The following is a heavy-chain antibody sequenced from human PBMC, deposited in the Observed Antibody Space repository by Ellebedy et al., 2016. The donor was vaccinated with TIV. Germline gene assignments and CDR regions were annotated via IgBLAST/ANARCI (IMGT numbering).Heavy chain of an antibody. J-gene: IGHJ5*01. D-gene: IGHD6-19*01. V-gene: IGHV3-23*01. CDR1: GFTFSRDA. Sequence: PGGSLRLSCAASGFTFSRDAMTWVRQAPGKGLEWISAISGSGGSTSYADSVKGRFTISRDNSKNTLYLQMNSLRAEDTAVYYCATPASAVAGDWFDSWGQGTLVTVSS. CDR2: ISGSGGST. CDR3: ATPASAVAGDWFDS.